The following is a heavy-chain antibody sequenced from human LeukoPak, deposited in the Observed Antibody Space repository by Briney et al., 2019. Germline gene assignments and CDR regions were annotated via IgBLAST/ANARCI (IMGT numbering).Heavy chain of an antibody. CDR3: ARAYDFWSGYYFDY. D-gene: IGHD3-3*01. J-gene: IGHJ4*02. V-gene: IGHV4-4*07. Sequence: SETLSLTCTVSGGSISSYYWSWIRQPAGEGLEWIGRLYTTGNTDYNPSLKSRVTISVDTSKNQFSLMVTSVTAADTAVYYCARAYDFWSGYYFDYWGQGTLVTVSS. CDR1: GGSISSYY. CDR2: LYTTGNT.